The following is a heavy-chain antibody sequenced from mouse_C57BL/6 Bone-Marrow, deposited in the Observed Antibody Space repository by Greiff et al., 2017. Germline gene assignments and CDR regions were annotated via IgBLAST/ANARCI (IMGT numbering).Heavy chain of an antibody. J-gene: IGHJ3*01. CDR1: GFSLTSYG. D-gene: IGHD2-3*01. V-gene: IGHV2-3*01. CDR3: AKEGWLRFAY. Sequence: VKVVESGPGLVAPSQSLSITCTVSGFSLTSYGVSWVRQPPGKGLEWLGVIWGDGSKNYHSALISRLSISKDNSKSQVFLTLNTLQPDDTATYYCAKEGWLRFAYWCQGTLVPVSA. CDR2: IWGDGSK.